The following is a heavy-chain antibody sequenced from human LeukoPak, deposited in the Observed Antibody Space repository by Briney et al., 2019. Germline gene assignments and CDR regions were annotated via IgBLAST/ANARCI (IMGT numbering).Heavy chain of an antibody. Sequence: GGSLRLSCAASGFTFSSYAMSWVRQAPGKGLEWVSAISGSGGSTYYADSVKGRFTISRDNSKNTLYLQMNSLRAEDTAVYYCARVMRDFREGYDIWGQGTMVTVSS. J-gene: IGHJ3*02. CDR3: ARVMRDFREGYDI. V-gene: IGHV3-23*01. CDR2: ISGSGGST. D-gene: IGHD4-11*01. CDR1: GFTFSSYA.